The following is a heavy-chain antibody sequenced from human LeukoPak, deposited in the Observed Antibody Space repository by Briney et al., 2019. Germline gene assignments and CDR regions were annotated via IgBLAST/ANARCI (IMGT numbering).Heavy chain of an antibody. D-gene: IGHD6-19*01. CDR2: IENDGSST. Sequence: GGSLRLSCAASGFTFSNYWMHWVRQAPGKGLVWVSRIENDGSSTNYADSVKGRFTISRDNAKNTLYLQMNSLRAEDTAVYYCARKGAVAGTLDYWGQGTLVTVSS. CDR3: ARKGAVAGTLDY. J-gene: IGHJ4*02. V-gene: IGHV3-74*01. CDR1: GFTFSNYW.